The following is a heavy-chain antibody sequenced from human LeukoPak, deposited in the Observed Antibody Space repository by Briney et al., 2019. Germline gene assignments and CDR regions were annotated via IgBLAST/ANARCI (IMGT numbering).Heavy chain of an antibody. V-gene: IGHV3-30*02. CDR3: AKEQRGIAVAGTDY. CDR1: GFTFSSYG. J-gene: IGHJ4*02. CDR2: IRYDGSNK. D-gene: IGHD6-19*01. Sequence: PGGSLRLSCAASGFTFSSYGMHWVRQAPGKGLEWVAFIRYDGSNKYYADSVKGRFTISRDNSKNTLYLQMNSLRAEDTAVYYCAKEQRGIAVAGTDYWGQGTLVTVFS.